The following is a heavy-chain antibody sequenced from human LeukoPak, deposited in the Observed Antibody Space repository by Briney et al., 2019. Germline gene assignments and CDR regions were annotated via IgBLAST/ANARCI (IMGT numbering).Heavy chain of an antibody. J-gene: IGHJ4*02. D-gene: IGHD6-13*01. CDR3: ARVGKPGIAAAGVDY. V-gene: IGHV4-39*07. Sequence: SETLSLTCTVSGGSISSSSYCWGWIRQPPGKGLEWIGSIYYSGSTYYNPSLKSRVTISVDTSKNQFSLKLSSVTAADTTVYYCARVGKPGIAAAGVDYWGQGTLVTVSS. CDR2: IYYSGST. CDR1: GGSISSSSYC.